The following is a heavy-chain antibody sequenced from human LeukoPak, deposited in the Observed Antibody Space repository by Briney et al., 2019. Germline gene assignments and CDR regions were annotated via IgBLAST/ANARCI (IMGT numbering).Heavy chain of an antibody. J-gene: IGHJ4*02. D-gene: IGHD6-19*01. V-gene: IGHV3-53*01. Sequence: PGGSLRLSCAASGFTVSSNYMSWVRQPAGKGLEWVSVLYSGGATFYADSVKGRFTISRDTSKNTLYLQMNDLRADDTAVYYCTKQKGWYGEGFFDYWGQGTLVTVSS. CDR3: TKQKGWYGEGFFDY. CDR1: GFTVSSNY. CDR2: LYSGGAT.